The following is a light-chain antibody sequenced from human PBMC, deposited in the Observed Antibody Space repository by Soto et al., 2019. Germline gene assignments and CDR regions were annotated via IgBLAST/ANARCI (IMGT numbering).Light chain of an antibody. Sequence: DIQMTQSPSTLSASVGDRVTITCRASQSISSWLAWYQQKPGKAPKLLFYDASSLESGVPSRFSGSGSGTEFTLTISSLKPDDFATYYCQEYQSYSRRFGQGTKVEIK. CDR3: QEYQSYSRR. CDR2: DAS. J-gene: IGKJ1*01. CDR1: QSISSW. V-gene: IGKV1-5*01.